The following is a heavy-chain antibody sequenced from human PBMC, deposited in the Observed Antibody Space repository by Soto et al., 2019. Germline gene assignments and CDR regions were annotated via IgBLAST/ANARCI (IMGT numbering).Heavy chain of an antibody. Sequence: GGSLRLSCAASGFTFSSYAMSWVRQAPGKGLEWVSAISGSGGSTYYADSVKGRFTISRDNSKNTLHLQMNSLRAEDTAVYYCAKALGLRYFDWGDPTNDYWGQGTLVTVSS. CDR1: GFTFSSYA. CDR2: ISGSGGST. J-gene: IGHJ4*02. D-gene: IGHD3-9*01. V-gene: IGHV3-23*01. CDR3: AKALGLRYFDWGDPTNDY.